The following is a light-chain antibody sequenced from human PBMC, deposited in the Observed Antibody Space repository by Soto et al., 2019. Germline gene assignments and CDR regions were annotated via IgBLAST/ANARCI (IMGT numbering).Light chain of an antibody. CDR3: QQRSDWPIT. CDR2: DAS. Sequence: EIVLTQSPATLSLSPGEKASLSCTTSQSISNYLSWYQEKPGQAPRLLMYDASNRATGIPARFSGSGSGTDFTLTISSLEPEDFGVYYCQQRSDWPITLGQGTRLEIK. V-gene: IGKV3-11*01. CDR1: QSISNY. J-gene: IGKJ5*01.